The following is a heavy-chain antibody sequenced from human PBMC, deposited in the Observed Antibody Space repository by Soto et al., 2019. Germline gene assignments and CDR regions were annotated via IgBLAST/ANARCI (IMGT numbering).Heavy chain of an antibody. Sequence: GESLKISCKGSGYSFTSYWIGWVRQMPGKGLEWMGIIYPGDSDTRYSPSFQGQVTISADKSISTAYLQWSSLKASDTAMYYCARVGGWLQASYYYYGMDVWGQGTTVTV. CDR2: IYPGDSDT. D-gene: IGHD5-12*01. V-gene: IGHV5-51*01. J-gene: IGHJ6*02. CDR3: ARVGGWLQASYYYYGMDV. CDR1: GYSFTSYW.